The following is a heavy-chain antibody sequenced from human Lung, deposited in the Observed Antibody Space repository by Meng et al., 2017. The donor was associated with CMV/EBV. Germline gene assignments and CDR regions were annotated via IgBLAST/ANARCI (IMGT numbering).Heavy chain of an antibody. CDR2: IYHSGST. Sequence: QVLRQESGPGLGKPSGTRSPTCAVSGGSISSSNWWSWVRQPPGKGLEWIGEIYHSGSTNYNPSLKSRVTISVDKSKNQFSLKLSSVTAADTAVYYCARVVTALWGYYFDYWGQGTLVTVSS. V-gene: IGHV4-4*02. CDR1: GGSISSSNW. CDR3: ARVVTALWGYYFDY. J-gene: IGHJ4*02. D-gene: IGHD2-21*02.